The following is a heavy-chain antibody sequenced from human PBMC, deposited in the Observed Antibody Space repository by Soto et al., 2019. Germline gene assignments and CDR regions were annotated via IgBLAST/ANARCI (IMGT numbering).Heavy chain of an antibody. D-gene: IGHD3-10*01. Sequence: QMQLVQSGPEVKKPGTSVKVSCKASGFTFTSSAVQWVRQARGQGLEWMGWIVVGNGDTKYAQKFQQRVTFTRDISTSTAYMEVSSLRSEDTAVYYCAADRGYRWGQGTLVTVSS. CDR1: GFTFTSSA. CDR2: IVVGNGDT. CDR3: AADRGYR. V-gene: IGHV1-58*01. J-gene: IGHJ5*02.